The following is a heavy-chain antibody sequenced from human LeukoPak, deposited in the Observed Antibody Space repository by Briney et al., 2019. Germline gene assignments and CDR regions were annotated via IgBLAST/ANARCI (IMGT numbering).Heavy chain of an antibody. CDR1: GYTFTSYD. D-gene: IGHD3-9*01. CDR3: ARPLRYFDWFAKRYFYYFDY. V-gene: IGHV1-8*01. J-gene: IGHJ4*02. Sequence: GASVKVSCKASGYTFTSYDINWVRQATGQGLEWMGWMNPNSGNTGYAQKFQGRVTMTRNTSISTAYMELSSLRSEDTAVYYCARPLRYFDWFAKRYFYYFDYWGQGTLVTVSS. CDR2: MNPNSGNT.